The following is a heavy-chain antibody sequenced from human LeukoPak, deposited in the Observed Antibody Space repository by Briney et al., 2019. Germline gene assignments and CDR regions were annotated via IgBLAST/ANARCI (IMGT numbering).Heavy chain of an antibody. D-gene: IGHD6-19*01. Sequence: PGGSLRLSCAASGFTFSSYWMSWVRQAPGKGLEWVANIKQDGSEKYYVDSVKGRFTISRDNAKNSLYLQMNSLSAEDTAVYYCARGPIAVAGTNYYYYMDVWGKGTTVTVSS. V-gene: IGHV3-7*01. J-gene: IGHJ6*03. CDR3: ARGPIAVAGTNYYYYMDV. CDR1: GFTFSSYW. CDR2: IKQDGSEK.